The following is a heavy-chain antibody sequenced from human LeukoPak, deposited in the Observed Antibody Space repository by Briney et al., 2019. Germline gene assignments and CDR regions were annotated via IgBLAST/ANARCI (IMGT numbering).Heavy chain of an antibody. Sequence: GGSLRLSCAASGFTFSSYAMSWVRQTPGKGLEWVSAISGSGGSTYYADSVKGRFTISRDNSKNTLYLQMNSLRAEDTAVYYCAKVPSIAAAGTDFDYWGQGTLVTVSS. CDR2: ISGSGGST. CDR3: AKVPSIAAAGTDFDY. J-gene: IGHJ4*02. D-gene: IGHD6-13*01. CDR1: GFTFSSYA. V-gene: IGHV3-23*01.